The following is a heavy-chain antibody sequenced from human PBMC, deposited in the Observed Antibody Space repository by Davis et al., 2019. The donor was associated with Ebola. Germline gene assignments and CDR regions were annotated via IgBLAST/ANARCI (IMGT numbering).Heavy chain of an antibody. V-gene: IGHV1-46*01. J-gene: IGHJ6*02. CDR3: ARDWIVATHRYYYYGMDV. D-gene: IGHD5-12*01. CDR1: GYTFTSYY. Sequence: AASVKVSCKASGYTFTSYYMHWVRQAPGQGLEWMGIINPSGGSTSYAQKFQGRVTMTRDTSTSTVYMELSSLRSEDTAVYYCARDWIVATHRYYYYGMDVWGQGTTVTVSS. CDR2: INPSGGST.